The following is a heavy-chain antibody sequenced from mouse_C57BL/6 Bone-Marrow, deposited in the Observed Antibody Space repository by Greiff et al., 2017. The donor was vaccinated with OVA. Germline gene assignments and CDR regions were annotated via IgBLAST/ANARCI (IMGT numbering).Heavy chain of an antibody. V-gene: IGHV1-19*01. CDR3: ASPSFDV. J-gene: IGHJ1*03. CDR2: INPYNGGT. Sequence: EVQLQQSGPVLVKPGASVKMSCKASGYTFTDYYMNWVKQSHGKSLEWIGVINPYNGGTSYNQKFKGKATLTVDTSSSTAYMQLSSLTSEDSAVYFCASPSFDVWGTGTTVTVSS. CDR1: GYTFTDYY.